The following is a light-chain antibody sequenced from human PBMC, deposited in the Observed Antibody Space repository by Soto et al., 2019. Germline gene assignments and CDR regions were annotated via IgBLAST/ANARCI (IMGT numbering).Light chain of an antibody. CDR1: SSDVGGYNY. Sequence: QSALTQPRSVSGSPGQSVTISCTGTSSDVGGYNYVSWYPQHPGKAPKLMIYDVSKRPSGVPDRFSGSKSGNTASLTISGVQYEGEADYYCCSYAGGCTYVFVNGTKLTVL. J-gene: IGLJ1*01. CDR3: CSYAGGCTYV. CDR2: DVS. V-gene: IGLV2-11*01.